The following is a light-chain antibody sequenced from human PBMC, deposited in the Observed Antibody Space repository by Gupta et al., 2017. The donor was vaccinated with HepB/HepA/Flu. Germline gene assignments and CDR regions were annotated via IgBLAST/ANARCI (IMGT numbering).Light chain of an antibody. CDR3: SSYTTSNTYV. CDR2: EVD. CDR1: SSDIGSYTR. V-gene: IGLV2-18*02. Sequence: QSALTQPPSVSGSPWQSVTISCTGTSSDIGSYTRVSWYQQSPGTAPKLIIYEVDNRPSGVPDRFSGSKSGNTASLTISGLQTEDEADYYCSSYTTSNTYVFGIGTKVTVL. J-gene: IGLJ1*01.